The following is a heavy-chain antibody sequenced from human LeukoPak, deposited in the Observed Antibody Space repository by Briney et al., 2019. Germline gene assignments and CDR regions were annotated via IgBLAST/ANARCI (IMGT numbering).Heavy chain of an antibody. D-gene: IGHD3-10*01. CDR3: ARDHYGSGSFGWFDP. CDR2: ISTSGDRT. Sequence: GGSLRLSCVGSGFTFSSYAMSWVRQAPGKGLDWVSGISTSGDRTYYADSVKGRFTISRDNPKNTVYLQMNSLRAEDTAVYYCARDHYGSGSFGWFDPWGQGTLVTVSS. J-gene: IGHJ5*02. CDR1: GFTFSSYA. V-gene: IGHV3-23*01.